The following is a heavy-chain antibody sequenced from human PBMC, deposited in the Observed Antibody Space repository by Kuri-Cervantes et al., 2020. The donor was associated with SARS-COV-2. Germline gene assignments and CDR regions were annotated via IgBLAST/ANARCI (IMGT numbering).Heavy chain of an antibody. V-gene: IGHV3-69-1*01. D-gene: IGHD3-22*01. CDR1: GFTFSDYY. Sequence: GESLKISCAASGFTFSDYYMNWVRQAPGKGLEWVSSISSSSTIYYADSVKGRFTISRDNAKNSLYLQMNSLRAEDTAVYYCARGRVDVTMIVVVFTAAMYYFDYWGQGTLVTVSS. CDR2: ISSSSTI. J-gene: IGHJ4*02. CDR3: ARGRVDVTMIVVVFTAAMYYFDY.